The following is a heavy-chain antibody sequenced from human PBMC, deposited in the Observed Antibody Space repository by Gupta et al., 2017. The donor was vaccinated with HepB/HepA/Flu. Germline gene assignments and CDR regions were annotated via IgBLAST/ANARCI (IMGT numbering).Heavy chain of an antibody. Sequence: QVQLQQSGPGLVKHSQTLSLTCAISGDSVSSDRAAWNWIRQSPSRGLEGLGRTYYRSKWYNEDARAVKSRITINPDTAKKQCSLQLKSVTTEDTAVYYYVPDNWGWSNAFDIGGQGTMVTVSS. CDR3: VPDNWGWSNAFDI. CDR1: GDSVSSDRAA. D-gene: IGHD7-27*01. J-gene: IGHJ3*02. CDR2: TYYRSKWYN. V-gene: IGHV6-1*01.